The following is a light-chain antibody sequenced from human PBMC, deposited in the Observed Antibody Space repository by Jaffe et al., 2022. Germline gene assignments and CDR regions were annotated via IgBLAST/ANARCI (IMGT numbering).Light chain of an antibody. CDR1: SGHSSYA. V-gene: IGLV4-69*01. CDR2: LNSDGSH. CDR3: QTWGIGLVV. J-gene: IGLJ2*01. Sequence: QLVLTQSPSASASLGASVKLTCTLSSGHSSYAIAWHQQQPEKGPRYLMRLNSDGSHSKGDGIPDRFSGSSSGAERYLTISSLQSEDEADYYCQTWGIGLVVFGGGTKLTVL.